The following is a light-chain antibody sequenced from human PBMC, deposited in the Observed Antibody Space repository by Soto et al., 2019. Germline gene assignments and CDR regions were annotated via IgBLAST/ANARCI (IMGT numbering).Light chain of an antibody. Sequence: QSVLTQSPSASASLGASVKLTCTLSSGHSNYAIAWHQLQPGKGPRFLMRVNNDGSHIKGDGIPDRFSGSSSGAERYLTISRLQSEDEADYYCQTWGPGTRVFGGGTKLTVL. J-gene: IGLJ2*01. CDR3: QTWGPGTRV. V-gene: IGLV4-69*01. CDR1: SGHSNYA. CDR2: VNNDGSH.